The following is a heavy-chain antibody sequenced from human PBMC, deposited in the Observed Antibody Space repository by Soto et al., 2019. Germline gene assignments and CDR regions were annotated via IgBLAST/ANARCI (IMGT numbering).Heavy chain of an antibody. CDR2: IKSKSDGETT. CDR1: GFPFTNAW. V-gene: IGHV3-15*05. J-gene: IGHJ4*02. CDR3: CTDWR. Sequence: GGSLRLSCAASGFPFTNAWMSWVRQAPGKGLEWIGRIKSKSDGETTDFAAPVKGRFAISRDDSRNTVYLQMNSLKTEDTAIYYCCTDWRWGQGALVTVSS.